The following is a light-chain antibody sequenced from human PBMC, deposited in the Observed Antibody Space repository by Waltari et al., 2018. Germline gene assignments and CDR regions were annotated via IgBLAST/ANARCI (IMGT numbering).Light chain of an antibody. J-gene: IGKJ4*01. V-gene: IGKV3-11*01. CDR3: QQRTNWL. CDR2: DIP. Sequence: EIVLTQSPATLSLSPGERATLSCRTSQSVSSHLAWYQQKPGQAPRLLIYDIPNRATGIPARFSGSGSGTDFTLTISSLEPEDFAVYYCQQRTNWLFGGGTKVEI. CDR1: QSVSSH.